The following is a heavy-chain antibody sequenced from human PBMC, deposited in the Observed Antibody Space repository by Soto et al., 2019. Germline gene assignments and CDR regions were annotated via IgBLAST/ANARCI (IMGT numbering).Heavy chain of an antibody. D-gene: IGHD3-22*01. Sequence: QSGGSLRLSCAASGFTFSDYAMHWVRQAPGKGLEWVAVIWYDGSNKYYADSVKGRFTISRDNSKNTLYLQMNSLRAEDTAVYYCARNYYDSSGYSHWGQGTLVTVSS. CDR1: GFTFSDYA. J-gene: IGHJ4*02. CDR3: ARNYYDSSGYSH. CDR2: IWYDGSNK. V-gene: IGHV3-33*08.